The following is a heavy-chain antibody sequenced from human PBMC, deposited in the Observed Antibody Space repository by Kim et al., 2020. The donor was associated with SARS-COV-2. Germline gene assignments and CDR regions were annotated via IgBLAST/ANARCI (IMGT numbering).Heavy chain of an antibody. Sequence: GGSLRLSCAASGFTFSSYAMHWVRQAPGKGLEWVAVISYDGSNKYYADSVKGRFTISRDNSKNTLYLQMNSLRAEDTAVYYCARDHSSSWYMLRPYDMDVWGQGTTVTVSS. J-gene: IGHJ6*02. CDR2: ISYDGSNK. CDR3: ARDHSSSWYMLRPYDMDV. V-gene: IGHV3-30*04. D-gene: IGHD6-13*01. CDR1: GFTFSSYA.